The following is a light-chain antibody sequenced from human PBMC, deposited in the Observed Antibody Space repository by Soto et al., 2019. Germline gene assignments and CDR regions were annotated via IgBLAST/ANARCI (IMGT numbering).Light chain of an antibody. CDR2: GNS. CDR3: QSYDSSLSGPYVV. Sequence: QSVLTQPPSVSGAPGQRVTISCTGSSSNIGAGYDVHWYQQLPGTAPKLLIYGNSNRPSGVPDRFSGSKSGTSASLAITGFQAEDEADYYCQSYDSSLSGPYVVFGGGTKLTVL. J-gene: IGLJ2*01. CDR1: SSNIGAGYD. V-gene: IGLV1-40*01.